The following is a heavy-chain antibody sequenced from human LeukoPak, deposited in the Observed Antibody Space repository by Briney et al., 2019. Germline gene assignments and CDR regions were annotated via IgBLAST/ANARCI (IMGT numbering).Heavy chain of an antibody. V-gene: IGHV3-53*01. J-gene: IGHJ6*03. Sequence: QSGGSLRLSCAASGFTVSSTYMSWVRQAPGKGLEWVSVIYSGGSTYYSDSVKGRFTISRDNSQNTLFLQMNSLRAEDTAVYYCARGRGAYYFYMDVWGKGTTVTVSS. CDR3: ARGRGAYYFYMDV. CDR2: IYSGGST. D-gene: IGHD3-16*01. CDR1: GFTVSSTY.